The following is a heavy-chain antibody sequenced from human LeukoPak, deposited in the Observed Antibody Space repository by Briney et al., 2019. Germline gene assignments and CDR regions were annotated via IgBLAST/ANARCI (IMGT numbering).Heavy chain of an antibody. Sequence: SETLSLTCTVSGGSISSYYWSWVRQPPGKGLEWIGFVYYTGSTNYSPSLKSRVTISVDTSKNQFSLKLRSVTAADTAVYYCAKDGGEYYDILTGYYPRLYYMDVWGKGTTVTISS. D-gene: IGHD3-9*01. J-gene: IGHJ6*03. CDR2: VYYTGST. CDR1: GGSISSYY. CDR3: AKDGGEYYDILTGYYPRLYYMDV. V-gene: IGHV4-59*01.